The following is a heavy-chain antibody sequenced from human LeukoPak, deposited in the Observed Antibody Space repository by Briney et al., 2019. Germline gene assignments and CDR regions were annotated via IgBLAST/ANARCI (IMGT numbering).Heavy chain of an antibody. CDR3: AKTRAKGVAEGSDY. D-gene: IGHD6-19*01. CDR2: ISGSGGST. CDR1: GFTFSSYA. V-gene: IGHV3-23*01. J-gene: IGHJ4*02. Sequence: GGSLRLSCAASGFTFSSYAMSWVRQAPGKGLEWVSAISGSGGSTYYADSVKGRFTISRDNSKNTLYLQMNSLRAEDTAVYYCAKTRAKGVAEGSDYWGQGTLVTVSS.